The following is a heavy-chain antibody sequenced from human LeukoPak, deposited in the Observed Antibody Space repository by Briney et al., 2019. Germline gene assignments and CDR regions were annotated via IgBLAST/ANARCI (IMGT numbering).Heavy chain of an antibody. CDR3: AKESLWFGELDAFDI. Sequence: GGSLRLSCAASGFTFSDYYMSWIRQAPGKGLEWVSYISSSGSTIYYADSVKGRFTISRDNAKNSLYLQMNSLRAEDTAVYYCAKESLWFGELDAFDIWGQGTMVTASS. J-gene: IGHJ3*02. V-gene: IGHV3-11*01. D-gene: IGHD3-10*01. CDR1: GFTFSDYY. CDR2: ISSSGSTI.